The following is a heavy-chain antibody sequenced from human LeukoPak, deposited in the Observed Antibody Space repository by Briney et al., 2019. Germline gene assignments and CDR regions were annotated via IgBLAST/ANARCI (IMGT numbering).Heavy chain of an antibody. CDR1: GFTFSSYA. D-gene: IGHD3-22*01. J-gene: IGHJ4*02. CDR3: AKDYYDISGSRYDF. Sequence: GGSLRLSCVASGFTFSSYAMSWVRQAPGKGLKWVSIISGSGGTTFYADSVRGRFTISRDNSKNTLYMQVNSLRAEDTAVYYCAKDYYDISGSRYDFWGQGTLVTVSS. V-gene: IGHV3-23*01. CDR2: ISGSGGTT.